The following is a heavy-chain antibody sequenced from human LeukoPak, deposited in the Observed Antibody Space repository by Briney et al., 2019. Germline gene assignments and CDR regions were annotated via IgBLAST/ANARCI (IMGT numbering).Heavy chain of an antibody. D-gene: IGHD6-13*01. CDR3: ARYLMDSSSWWEPHQYYFDY. Sequence: PSQTLSLTCAISGDSVSTDTASWHWIRKSPSRGLEWLGATYYRSKWTTEYAVAVKSRLTISADTSKNQLSLQLKSLTPEDTAIYYCARYLMDSSSWWEPHQYYFDYWGQGTLVTVTS. V-gene: IGHV6-1*01. CDR2: TYYRSKWTT. J-gene: IGHJ4*02. CDR1: GDSVSTDTAS.